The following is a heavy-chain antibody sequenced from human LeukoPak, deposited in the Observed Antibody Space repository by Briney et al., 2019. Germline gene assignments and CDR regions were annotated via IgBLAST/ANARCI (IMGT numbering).Heavy chain of an antibody. V-gene: IGHV3-30*03. CDR3: AQQVGYCSSGSCYFTY. J-gene: IGHJ1*01. Sequence: GGSLRLSCATSGFTFSSYGMHWVRQAPGKGLEWVAVLAFDESNKYYADSVKGRFTISRDKSKNTLYLQMNSLRAEDTAVYHCAQQVGYCSSGSCYFTYWGQGTLVTVSS. CDR1: GFTFSSYG. CDR2: LAFDESNK. D-gene: IGHD2-15*01.